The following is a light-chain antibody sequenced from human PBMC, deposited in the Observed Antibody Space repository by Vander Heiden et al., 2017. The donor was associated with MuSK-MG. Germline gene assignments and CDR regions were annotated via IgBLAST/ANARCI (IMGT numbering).Light chain of an antibody. J-gene: IGLJ3*02. V-gene: IGLV1-44*01. CDR3: AAWDNSLNRPV. CDR2: GNN. CDR1: SSNIGSNT. Sequence: QAGLPQPPSASRTPGQTVTTSCTGSSSNIGSNTVDWYQQHPGTAPTLLIYGNNQRPSGVPDRFSGSKSGTSASLAISGLQSEDEADYYCAAWDNSLNRPVFGGGTKLTVL.